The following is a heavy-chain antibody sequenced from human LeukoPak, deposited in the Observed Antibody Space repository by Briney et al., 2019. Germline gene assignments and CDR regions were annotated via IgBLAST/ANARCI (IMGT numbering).Heavy chain of an antibody. J-gene: IGHJ4*02. CDR2: IRYDGSNK. Sequence: GVSLRLSCAASGFTFSSYGMHWVRQAPGKGLEWVAFIRYDGSNKYYADSVKGRFTISRDNSKNTLYLQMNSLRAEDTAVYYCAKRVDIVATMGYPKQKAPTVTYWGQGTLVTVSS. V-gene: IGHV3-30*02. CDR1: GFTFSSYG. D-gene: IGHD5-12*01. CDR3: AKRVDIVATMGYPKQKAPTVTY.